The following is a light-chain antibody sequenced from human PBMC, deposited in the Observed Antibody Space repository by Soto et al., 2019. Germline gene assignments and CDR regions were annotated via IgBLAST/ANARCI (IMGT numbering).Light chain of an antibody. CDR3: QKYNSAPLT. J-gene: IGKJ4*01. CDR2: PAS. V-gene: IGKV1-27*01. Sequence: DIQMTQSPSSLSAAVGDRVTITCRASQGISNSLAWYQQKPGRVPELLIYPASTLQSGVPSRFSGSGSGTDFTLTISSLQLEDVATYYCQKYNSAPLTFGGGTKVEIK. CDR1: QGISNS.